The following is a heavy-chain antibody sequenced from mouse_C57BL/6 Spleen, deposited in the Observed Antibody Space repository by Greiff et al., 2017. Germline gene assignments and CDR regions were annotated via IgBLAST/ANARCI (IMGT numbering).Heavy chain of an antibody. CDR3: ARGWFAY. CDR1: GYTFTDYY. Sequence: VQRVESGAELVRPGASVKLSCKASGYTFTDYYINWVKQRPGQGLEWIARIYPGSGNTYYNEKFKGKATLTAEKSSSTAYMQLSSLTSEDSAVYFCARGWFAYWGQGTLVTVSA. V-gene: IGHV1-76*01. J-gene: IGHJ3*01. CDR2: IYPGSGNT.